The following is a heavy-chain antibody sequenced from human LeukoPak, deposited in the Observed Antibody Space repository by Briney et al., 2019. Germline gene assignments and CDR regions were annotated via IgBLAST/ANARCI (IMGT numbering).Heavy chain of an antibody. J-gene: IGHJ4*02. CDR2: ISSNGGST. V-gene: IGHV3-64*01. CDR3: ERDGEGLKGSDY. CDR1: GFTFSSYA. Sequence: PGGSLRLSCAASGFTFSSYAMHWVRQAPGKGLEYVSAISSNGGSTYYANSVKGRFTISRDNSKNTLYLQMGSLRAEDMAVYYCERDGEGLKGSDYWGQGTLVTVSS. D-gene: IGHD3-3*01.